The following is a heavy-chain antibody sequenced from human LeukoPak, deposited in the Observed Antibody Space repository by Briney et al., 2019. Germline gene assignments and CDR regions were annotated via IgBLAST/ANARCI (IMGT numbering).Heavy chain of an antibody. J-gene: IGHJ4*02. Sequence: PSETLSLTCTVSSDSISSYYWSWIRQSPEKGLDWIGYFYYSGSTNYNPSLKSRATISVDTSKNQFSLKLNYVTAADTAVYYCARETKLPGSSGGLGFNYWGQGTLVIVSS. D-gene: IGHD6-19*01. V-gene: IGHV4-59*01. CDR3: ARETKLPGSSGGLGFNY. CDR1: SDSISSYY. CDR2: FYYSGST.